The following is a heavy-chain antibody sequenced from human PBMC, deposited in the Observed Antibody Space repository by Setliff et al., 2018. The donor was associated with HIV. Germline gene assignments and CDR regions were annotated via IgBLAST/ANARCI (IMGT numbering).Heavy chain of an antibody. D-gene: IGHD5-12*01. CDR1: GGSMRSSGYS. J-gene: IGHJ1*01. V-gene: IGHV4-30-2*01. CDR3: ARAGYGMATGLRH. CDR2: IYYNGNA. Sequence: SETLSLTCAVSGGSMRSSGYSWTWIRQAPGKGLEWVGYIYYNGNAYYNPSLKSRVTISVDRSKNQFSLKLSSVTAADTAVYYCARAGYGMATGLRHWGQGTLVTVSS.